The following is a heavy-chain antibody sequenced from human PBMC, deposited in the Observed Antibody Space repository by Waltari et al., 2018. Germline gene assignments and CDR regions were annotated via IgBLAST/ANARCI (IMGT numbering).Heavy chain of an antibody. V-gene: IGHV4-38-2*02. CDR1: GYSISSGYY. CDR3: ARGRDTAMAVLNDY. J-gene: IGHJ4*02. D-gene: IGHD5-18*01. Sequence: QVQLQESGPGLVKPSETLSLTCTVSGYSISSGYYWGWIRQPPGKGLEWIGSIYHSGGTYYNPSLKSRVTISVDTSKNQFSLKLSSVTAADTAVYYCARGRDTAMAVLNDYWGQGTLVTVSS. CDR2: IYHSGGT.